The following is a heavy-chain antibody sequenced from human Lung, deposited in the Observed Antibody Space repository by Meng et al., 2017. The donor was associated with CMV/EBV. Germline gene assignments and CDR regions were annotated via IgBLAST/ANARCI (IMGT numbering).Heavy chain of an antibody. Sequence: YGGSFSCCYWSWIRQPPGKGLEWIGEINHSGSTNYNPSLKSRVTISVDTSKNQFSLKLSSVTAADTAVYYCARPQRIYYYDSSGPIDYWGQGTLVTVSS. CDR3: ARPQRIYYYDSSGPIDY. J-gene: IGHJ4*02. CDR1: GGSFSCCY. V-gene: IGHV4-34*01. D-gene: IGHD3-22*01. CDR2: INHSGST.